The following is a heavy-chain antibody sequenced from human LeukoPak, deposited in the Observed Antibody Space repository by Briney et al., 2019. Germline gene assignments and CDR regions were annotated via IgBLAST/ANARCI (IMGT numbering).Heavy chain of an antibody. V-gene: IGHV3-23*01. J-gene: IGHJ4*02. Sequence: PGGSLRLSCTASGFTFSSYAMSWVRQAPGKGLEWVSGISGSGGNTYHADSVKGRFTISRDNSKNTLYLQMKSLRAEDTAVYYCARLVWLDRNFDCWGQGTLLTVSS. CDR3: ARLVWLDRNFDC. D-gene: IGHD6-19*01. CDR1: GFTFSSYA. CDR2: ISGSGGNT.